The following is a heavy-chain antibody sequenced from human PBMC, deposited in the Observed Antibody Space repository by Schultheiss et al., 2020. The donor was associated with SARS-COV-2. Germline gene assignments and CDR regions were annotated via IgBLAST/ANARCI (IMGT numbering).Heavy chain of an antibody. Sequence: GESLKISCAASGFTFSSYAMHWVRQAPGKGLEWVSAISGSGGSTYYADSVKGRFTISRDNSKNTLYLQMNSLRAEDTAVYYCARALDLQMPLYYYYGMDVWGQGTTVTVSS. V-gene: IGHV3-23*01. CDR3: ARALDLQMPLYYYYGMDV. D-gene: IGHD2-2*01. CDR1: GFTFSSYA. CDR2: ISGSGGST. J-gene: IGHJ6*02.